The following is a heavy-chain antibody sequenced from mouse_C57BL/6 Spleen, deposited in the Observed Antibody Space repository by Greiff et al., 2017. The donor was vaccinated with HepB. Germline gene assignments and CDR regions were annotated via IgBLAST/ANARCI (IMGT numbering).Heavy chain of an antibody. CDR3: ARGERGLLRRAMDY. J-gene: IGHJ4*01. D-gene: IGHD1-2*01. Sequence: EVMLVESGPELVKPGASVKISCKASGYSFTGYYMNWVKQSPEKSLEWIGEINPSTGGTTYNQKFKAKATLTVDKSSSTAYMQLKSLTSEDSAVYYCARGERGLLRRAMDYWGQGTSVTVSS. V-gene: IGHV1-42*01. CDR1: GYSFTGYY. CDR2: INPSTGGT.